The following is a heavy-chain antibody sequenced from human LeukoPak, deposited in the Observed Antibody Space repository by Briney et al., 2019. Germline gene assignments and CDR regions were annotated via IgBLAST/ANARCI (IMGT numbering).Heavy chain of an antibody. V-gene: IGHV4-39*07. CDR3: ARSDFDWLLSALYYFDY. J-gene: IGHJ4*02. CDR1: GGSISSSSYY. Sequence: SETLSLTRTVSGGSISSSSYYWGWIRQPPGKGLEWIGSIYYSGSTYYNPSLKSRVTISVDTSKNQFSLKLSSVTAADTAVYYCARSDFDWLLSALYYFDYWGQGTLVTVSS. CDR2: IYYSGST. D-gene: IGHD3-9*01.